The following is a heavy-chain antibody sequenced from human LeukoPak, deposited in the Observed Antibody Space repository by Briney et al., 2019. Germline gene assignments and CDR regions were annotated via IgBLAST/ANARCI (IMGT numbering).Heavy chain of an antibody. J-gene: IGHJ5*02. V-gene: IGHV1-2*02. D-gene: IGHD7-27*01. CDR1: GYTFADYY. Sequence: ASVKVSCKASGYTFADYYMHWVRQAPGQGLEWMGWINPNSGGTKYGQKFQGRVTMTRDTSVSTAYMELSRLRSDDTAVYYCARGTGAYFGSGKIDPWGQGTLVTVSS. CDR2: INPNSGGT. CDR3: ARGTGAYFGSGKIDP.